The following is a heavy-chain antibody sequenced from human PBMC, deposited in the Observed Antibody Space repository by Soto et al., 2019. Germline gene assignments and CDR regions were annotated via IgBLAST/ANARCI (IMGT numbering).Heavy chain of an antibody. V-gene: IGHV1-69*12. D-gene: IGHD6-19*01. CDR3: ARGSSGWSSLPWDYFDY. Sequence: QVQLVQSGAEVKKPGSSVKVSCKASGGTFSSYAISWVRQAPGQGLEWMGGIIPIFGTANYAQKFQGRVTITADDSTSTAYMELSSLRAEDTAVYYCARGSSGWSSLPWDYFDYWGQGTLVTVSS. J-gene: IGHJ4*02. CDR1: GGTFSSYA. CDR2: IIPIFGTA.